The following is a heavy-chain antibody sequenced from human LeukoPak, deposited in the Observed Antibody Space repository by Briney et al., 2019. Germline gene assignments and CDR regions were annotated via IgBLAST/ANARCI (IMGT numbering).Heavy chain of an antibody. V-gene: IGHV1-2*04. CDR2: INPNGGGT. J-gene: IGHJ6*02. CDR3: ARARGLVYYYGMDV. Sequence: ASVKVSCKASGYTFTGYYMHWVRQAPGQGLEWMGWINPNGGGTNYAQKFQGWVTMTRDTSISTAYMELSRLRSDDTAVYYCARARGLVYYYGMDVWGQGTTVTVSS. D-gene: IGHD3-10*01. CDR1: GYTFTGYY.